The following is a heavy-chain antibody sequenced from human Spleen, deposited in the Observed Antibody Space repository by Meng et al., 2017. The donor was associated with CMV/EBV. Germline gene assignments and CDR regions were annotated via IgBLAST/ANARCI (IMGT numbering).Heavy chain of an antibody. CDR3: AKALGYCSGVSCYALQN. CDR2: ISAGAGST. CDR1: GSTFSSYA. Sequence: SCASSGSTFSSYATGWVRQAPGKGLEWVSGISAGAGSTYYADSVKGGFTISRDNSKNTLYLQRNSLRAEDTAVYYCAKALGYCSGVSCYALQNWGQGTMVTVSS. J-gene: IGHJ3*01. D-gene: IGHD2-15*01. V-gene: IGHV3-23*01.